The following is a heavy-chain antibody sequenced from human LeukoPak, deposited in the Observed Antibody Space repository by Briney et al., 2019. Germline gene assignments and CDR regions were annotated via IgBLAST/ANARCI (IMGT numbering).Heavy chain of an antibody. J-gene: IGHJ4*02. D-gene: IGHD6-19*01. CDR2: INHSEAT. V-gene: IGHV4-34*01. CDR1: GGSFSGYY. CDR3: ARATVAGPNFDY. Sequence: PSETLSLTCAVYGGSFSGYYWSWIRQPPGKGLEWIGEINHSEATDYNPSFKSRVTISVDTSKNQFSLKLSSVTAADTAVYYCARATVAGPNFDYWGQGTLVTVSS.